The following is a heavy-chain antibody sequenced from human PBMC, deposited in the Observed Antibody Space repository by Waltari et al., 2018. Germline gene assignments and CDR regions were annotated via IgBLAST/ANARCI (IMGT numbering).Heavy chain of an antibody. D-gene: IGHD2-15*01. CDR3: ASVRGRGLYLDS. CDR2: VYTSGGS. Sequence: WWVRQTSGKGVESIGHVYTSGGSNYNPSLEGRVSLSSDTSKNKFSMKMTSFTAEDTAIYYCASVRGRGLYLDSWGQGTLVTVSP. J-gene: IGHJ4*02. V-gene: IGHV4-4*07.